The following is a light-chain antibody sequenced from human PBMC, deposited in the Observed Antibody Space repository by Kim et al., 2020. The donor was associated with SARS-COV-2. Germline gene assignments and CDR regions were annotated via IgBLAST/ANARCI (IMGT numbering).Light chain of an antibody. J-gene: IGKJ2*03. V-gene: IGKV3-20*01. CDR2: AAS. CDR1: QSVSSSF. CDR3: QQYVSSHS. Sequence: EIVLTQFPGTLSLSPGERATLSCRASQSVSSSFLGWYQQKPGQAPRLLIYAASSRATGIPDRFSGSGSGTDFTPTITRLEPEDFAVYYCQQYVSSHSFGQGTRLEIK.